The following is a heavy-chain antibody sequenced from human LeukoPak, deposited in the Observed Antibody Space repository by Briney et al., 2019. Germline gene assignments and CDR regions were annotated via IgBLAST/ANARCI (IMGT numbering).Heavy chain of an antibody. CDR1: GGSISSYY. Sequence: SETLSLTRTVSGGSISSYYWSWIRQPPGKGLEWIGYIYYSGSTNYNPSLKSRVTISVDTSKNQFSLKLSSVTAADTAVYYCARGYCSSTSCYTPSWFDPWGQGTLVTVSS. D-gene: IGHD2-2*02. V-gene: IGHV4-59*01. CDR3: ARGYCSSTSCYTPSWFDP. J-gene: IGHJ5*02. CDR2: IYYSGST.